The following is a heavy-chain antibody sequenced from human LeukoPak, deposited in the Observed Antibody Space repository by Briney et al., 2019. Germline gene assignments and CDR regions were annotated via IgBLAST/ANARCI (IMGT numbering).Heavy chain of an antibody. D-gene: IGHD3-22*01. CDR2: IIPILGIA. V-gene: IGHV1-69*04. CDR3: ARGAYYYDSSGYYSFDY. J-gene: IGHJ4*02. CDR1: GGTFSSYA. Sequence: SVKVSCKASGGTFSSYAISWVRQAPGQGLGWMGRIIPILGIANYAQKFQGRVTITADKSTSTAYMELSSLRSEDTAVYYCARGAYYYDSSGYYSFDYWGQGTLVTVSS.